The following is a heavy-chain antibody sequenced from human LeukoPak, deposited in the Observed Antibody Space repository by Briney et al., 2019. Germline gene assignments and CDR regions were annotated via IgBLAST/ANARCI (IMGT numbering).Heavy chain of an antibody. Sequence: GGSLRLSCAASGSTFSSYGMHWVRQAPGKGLEWVAVISYDGSNKYYADSVKGRFTISRDNSKNTLYLQMNSLRAEDTAVYYCAKDRTTDGDYARNYYYYGMDVWGQGTTVTVSS. V-gene: IGHV3-30*18. J-gene: IGHJ6*02. D-gene: IGHD4-17*01. CDR3: AKDRTTDGDYARNYYYYGMDV. CDR1: GSTFSSYG. CDR2: ISYDGSNK.